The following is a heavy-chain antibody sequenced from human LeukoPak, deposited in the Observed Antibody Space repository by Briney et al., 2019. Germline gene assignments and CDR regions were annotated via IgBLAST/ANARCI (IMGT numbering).Heavy chain of an antibody. D-gene: IGHD3-22*01. V-gene: IGHV1-69*13. Sequence: SVKVSCKASGGTFSSYAISWVRQAPGQGLEWMGGIIPIFGTANYAQKFQGRVTITADESTSTAYMELSSLRSEDTAVYYCARERNKWLSKRVYSFDPWGQGTLVTVSS. CDR3: ARERNKWLSKRVYSFDP. CDR1: GGTFSSYA. CDR2: IIPIFGTA. J-gene: IGHJ5*02.